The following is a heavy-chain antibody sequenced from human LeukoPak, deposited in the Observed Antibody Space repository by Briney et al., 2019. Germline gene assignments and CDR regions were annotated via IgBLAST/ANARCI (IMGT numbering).Heavy chain of an antibody. J-gene: IGHJ4*02. Sequence: PGGSLRLSCAASGFTFRSYSMNWVRQAPGKGLEWVSFISTSSNTIYYADSVKGRFTISRDNAKNSLYLQMNSLRDEDTAVYYCARVRSGYHLDYWGQGTLVTVSS. CDR1: GFTFRSYS. V-gene: IGHV3-48*02. D-gene: IGHD3-22*01. CDR2: ISTSSNTI. CDR3: ARVRSGYHLDY.